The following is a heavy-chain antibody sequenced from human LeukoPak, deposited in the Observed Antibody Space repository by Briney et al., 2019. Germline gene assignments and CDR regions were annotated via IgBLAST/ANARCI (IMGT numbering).Heavy chain of an antibody. CDR3: ARASSGWAFDS. CDR2: INPNSGDT. V-gene: IGHV1-2*02. CDR1: GYTFIGIY. Sequence: ASVRVSCTASGYTFIGIYIHWVRQAPGQGLEWMGWINPNSGDTNYAQKFQGRVTMTRDTSISTAYMELSRLRSDDTAVFYCARASSGWAFDSWGQGTLVTVSS. D-gene: IGHD6-19*01. J-gene: IGHJ4*02.